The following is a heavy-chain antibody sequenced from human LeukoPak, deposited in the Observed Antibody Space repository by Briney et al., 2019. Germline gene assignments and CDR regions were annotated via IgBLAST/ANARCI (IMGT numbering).Heavy chain of an antibody. J-gene: IGHJ5*02. CDR2: IIPIFGTA. D-gene: IGHD5-12*01. CDR3: ATLSATIGGNWFDP. Sequence: ASVKVPCKASGGTFSSYAISWVRQAPGQGLEWMGGIIPIFGTANYAQKFQGRVTITADESTSTAYMELSSLRSEDTAVYYCATLSATIGGNWFDPWGQGTLVTVSS. V-gene: IGHV1-69*01. CDR1: GGTFSSYA.